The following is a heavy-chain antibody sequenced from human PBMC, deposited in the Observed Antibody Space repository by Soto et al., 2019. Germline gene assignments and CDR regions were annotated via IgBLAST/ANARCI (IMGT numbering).Heavy chain of an antibody. CDR1: GFSIRSSSYY. CDR3: ARPGIAAAGTSGWFDP. Sequence: TSETLSLTCPFSGFSIRSSSYYWGWIRQPPGKGLEWIGSIYYSGSTYYNPSLKSRVTISVDTSKNQFSLKLSSVTAADTAVYYCARPGIAAAGTSGWFDPWGQGTLVTVSS. J-gene: IGHJ5*02. D-gene: IGHD6-13*01. CDR2: IYYSGST. V-gene: IGHV4-39*01.